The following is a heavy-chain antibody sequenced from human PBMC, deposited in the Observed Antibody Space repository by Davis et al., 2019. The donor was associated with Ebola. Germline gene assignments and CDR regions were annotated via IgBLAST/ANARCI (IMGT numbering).Heavy chain of an antibody. D-gene: IGHD7-27*01. CDR1: GFTFSSYP. V-gene: IGHV3-7*03. J-gene: IGHJ3*01. CDR2: IKQDGSKK. Sequence: PGGSLRLSCVASGFTFSSYPMNWVRQGPGKGLEWVANIKQDGSKKNHVDSVKDRFTISRDNAKNAMYLQMNSLRAEDTALYYCATELTGDAFDFWGRGTMVTVSS. CDR3: ATELTGDAFDF.